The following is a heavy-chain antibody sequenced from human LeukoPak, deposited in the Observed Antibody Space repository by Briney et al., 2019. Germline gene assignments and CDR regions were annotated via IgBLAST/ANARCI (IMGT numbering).Heavy chain of an antibody. CDR1: GFTFSSYG. J-gene: IGHJ5*02. CDR3: ARHVWFGEHNGHENWFDP. Sequence: GGTLRLSCAASGFTFSSYGMSWVRQAPGKGLEWVSVIFRGDDTNYVDSVKGRFTIFRDNSKNTLYLQMNSLTAEDTAVYYCARHVWFGEHNGHENWFDPWGQGTLVIVSS. D-gene: IGHD3-10*01. V-gene: IGHV3-66*04. CDR2: IFRGDDT.